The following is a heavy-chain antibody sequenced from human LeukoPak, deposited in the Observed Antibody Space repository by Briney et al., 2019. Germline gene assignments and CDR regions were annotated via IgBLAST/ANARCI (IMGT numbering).Heavy chain of an antibody. CDR2: IRYDGSNK. J-gene: IGHJ3*02. CDR1: GFTFISYG. D-gene: IGHD3-16*02. CDR3: ARDMLGGDYVWGSYRDDAFDI. Sequence: PGGSLRLSCAASGFTFISYGMHWVRQAPGKGLEWVTFIRYDGSNKYYADSVKGRFIISRDNAKNTLYLQMNSLRAEDTAVYYCARDMLGGDYVWGSYRDDAFDIWGQGTMVTVSS. V-gene: IGHV3-30*02.